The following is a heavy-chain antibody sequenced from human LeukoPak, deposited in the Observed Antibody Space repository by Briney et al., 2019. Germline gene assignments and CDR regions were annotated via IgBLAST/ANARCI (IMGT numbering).Heavy chain of an antibody. V-gene: IGHV3-43*02. CDR2: ISGDGGST. CDR1: GFTFDDYA. J-gene: IGHJ4*02. CDR3: ARQIGYCSDGHCYFDY. D-gene: IGHD2-15*01. Sequence: GGSLRLSCAASGFTFDDYAMHWVRQAPGKGLEWVSLISGDGGSTYYADSVKGRFTISRDKSKNTLFLQMNSLRAEDTAVYHCARQIGYCSDGHCYFDYWGQGTLVTVSS.